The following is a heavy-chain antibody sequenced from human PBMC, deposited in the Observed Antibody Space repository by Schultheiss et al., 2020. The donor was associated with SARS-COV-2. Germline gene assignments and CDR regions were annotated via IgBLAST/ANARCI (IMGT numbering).Heavy chain of an antibody. Sequence: SETLSLTCAVSGGSISSSNWWSWVRQPPGKGLEWIGEIYHSGSTNYNPSLKSRVTISVDTSKNQFSLKLSSLTAADTAVFYCARGIGTIIPTALSLRFFYSYHIDVWGKGTTVTVSS. CDR3: ARGIGTIIPTALSLRFFYSYHIDV. J-gene: IGHJ6*03. D-gene: IGHD2-2*01. CDR1: GGSISSSNW. CDR2: IYHSGST. V-gene: IGHV4-4*02.